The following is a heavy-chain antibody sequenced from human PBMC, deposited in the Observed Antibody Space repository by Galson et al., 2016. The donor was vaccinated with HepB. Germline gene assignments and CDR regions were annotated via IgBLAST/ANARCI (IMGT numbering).Heavy chain of an antibody. V-gene: IGHV3-23*01. CDR2: ISRSGDST. J-gene: IGHJ6*04. Sequence: SLRLSCAASGFTFRNYGMTWVRQAPGKGLEVVSSISRSGDSTDYAYSVKGRFTISRDNSKNTLSLQMNSLTADDTAIYYCVQGSTAPAVWGKGTTVTVSS. CDR1: GFTFRNYG. CDR3: VQGSTAPAV. D-gene: IGHD2-2*01.